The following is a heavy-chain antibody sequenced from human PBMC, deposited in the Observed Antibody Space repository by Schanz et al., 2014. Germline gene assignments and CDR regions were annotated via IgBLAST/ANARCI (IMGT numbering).Heavy chain of an antibody. CDR1: GFTFSTYS. Sequence: EVQLVESGGGLVKPGGSLRLSCAASGFTFSTYSMNWVRQAPGKGLEWVSSISSGGSSVYYVESVKGRFTISRDNAKNSLYLQMNSLSAEDTAVYYCARPLGPNYYYYGLDVWGQGTTVTVSS. V-gene: IGHV3-21*01. J-gene: IGHJ6*02. CDR2: ISSGGSSV. CDR3: ARPLGPNYYYYGLDV.